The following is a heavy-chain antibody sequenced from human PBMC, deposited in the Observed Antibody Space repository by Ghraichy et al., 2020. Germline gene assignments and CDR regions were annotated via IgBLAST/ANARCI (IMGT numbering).Heavy chain of an antibody. J-gene: IGHJ6*02. CDR2: GSGGRSYI. D-gene: IGHD3-10*01. Sequence: GGGRGGVAAGSGGRSYICDADSVEGRFTISRDHAKNSLYLKMNSLRAEDTAVYYCAREYGRYYYYGMDVWGQGTTVTVSS. CDR3: AREYGRYYYYGMDV. V-gene: IGHV3-21*01.